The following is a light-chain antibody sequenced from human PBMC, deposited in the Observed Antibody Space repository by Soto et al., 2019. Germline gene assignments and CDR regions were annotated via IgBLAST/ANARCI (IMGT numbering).Light chain of an antibody. Sequence: QSVLTQPPSVSAAPGQKVTISCSGSSSNIGNNYVSWYQQLPGTAPKLLIYDNNKRPSGIPDRFSGSKSGTSATLGITGLLTGDEADYYCGTWDSSLSAVVFGGGTQLTV. CDR2: DNN. V-gene: IGLV1-51*01. CDR1: SSNIGNNY. J-gene: IGLJ2*01. CDR3: GTWDSSLSAVV.